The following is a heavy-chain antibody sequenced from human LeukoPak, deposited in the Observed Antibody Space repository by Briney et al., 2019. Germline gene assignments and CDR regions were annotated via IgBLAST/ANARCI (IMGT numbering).Heavy chain of an antibody. CDR1: GYTFTSLD. CDR2: ISAYSGHT. D-gene: IGHD6-6*01. V-gene: IGHV1-18*01. Sequence: ASVKVSCKASGYTFTSLDITWLRQAPGQGLEWMGWISAYSGHTNYAQKLQGRVSMTTDTSTSTAYMDLRSLRSDDTAVYYCARSSGVRDWFDPWGQGTLVTVSS. CDR3: ARSSGVRDWFDP. J-gene: IGHJ5*02.